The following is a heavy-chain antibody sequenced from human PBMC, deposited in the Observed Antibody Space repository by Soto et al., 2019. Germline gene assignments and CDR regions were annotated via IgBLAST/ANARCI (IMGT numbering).Heavy chain of an antibody. CDR2: INAGNGNT. D-gene: IGHD6-6*01. J-gene: IGHJ6*03. CDR1: GYTFTSYA. CDR3: AGGDRQGGQLVWAMAV. V-gene: IGHV1-3*01. Sequence: GASVKVSCKASGYTFTSYAMHWVRRAPGQRLEWMGWINAGNGNTKYSQKFQGRVTITRDTSASTAYMELSSLRSEDTAVYYGAGGDRQGGQLVWAMAVGGKGTRVTVSS.